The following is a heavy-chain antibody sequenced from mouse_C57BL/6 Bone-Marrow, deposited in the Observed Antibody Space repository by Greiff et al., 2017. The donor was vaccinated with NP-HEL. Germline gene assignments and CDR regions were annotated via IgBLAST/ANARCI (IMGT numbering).Heavy chain of an antibody. D-gene: IGHD3-2*02. Sequence: QVQLQQSGAELVKPGASVKISCKASGYTFTDYYINWVKQRPGQGLEWIGKTGPGSGSTYYNEKFKGKATLTADKSSSTAYMQLSSLTSEDSAVYFCARSFRQLRLPDYWGQGTTLTVSS. J-gene: IGHJ2*01. CDR2: TGPGSGST. V-gene: IGHV1-77*01. CDR3: ARSFRQLRLPDY. CDR1: GYTFTDYY.